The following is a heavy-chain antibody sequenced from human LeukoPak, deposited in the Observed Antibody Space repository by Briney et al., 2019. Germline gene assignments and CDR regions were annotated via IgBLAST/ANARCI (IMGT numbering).Heavy chain of an antibody. CDR1: GGSFSGYY. Sequence: SETLSLTCAVYGGSFSGYYWSWIRQPPGKGLEWIGEINHSGSTNYNPSLKSRVTISVDTSKNQFSLKLSSVTAADTAVYYCARGGYDSSGYYSTFDYWGQGTLVTVSS. CDR2: INHSGST. V-gene: IGHV4-34*01. CDR3: ARGGYDSSGYYSTFDY. J-gene: IGHJ4*02. D-gene: IGHD3-22*01.